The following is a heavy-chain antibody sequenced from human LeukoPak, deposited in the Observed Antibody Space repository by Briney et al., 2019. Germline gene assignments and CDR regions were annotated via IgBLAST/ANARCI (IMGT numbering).Heavy chain of an antibody. CDR2: ISSSSSYI. Sequence: GGSLRLSCAAPGFTFSSYSMNWVRQAPGKGLEWVSSISSSSSYIYYADSVKGRFTISRDNAKNSLYLQMNSLRAEDTAVYYCARDLYGDYGNNWFDPWGQGTLVTVSS. J-gene: IGHJ5*02. CDR3: ARDLYGDYGNNWFDP. D-gene: IGHD4-17*01. V-gene: IGHV3-21*01. CDR1: GFTFSSYS.